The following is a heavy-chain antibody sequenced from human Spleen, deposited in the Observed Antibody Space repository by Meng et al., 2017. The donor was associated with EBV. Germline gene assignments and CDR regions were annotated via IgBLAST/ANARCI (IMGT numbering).Heavy chain of an antibody. CDR1: GGTFANYD. J-gene: IGHJ4*02. V-gene: IGHV1-69*06. Sequence: QVQFVPSGAEVKKPGSTVKVSCRASGGTFANYDVSWVRQAPGQGLEWMGGIIPLFGTTDYARKFKGRLTITADKSTLTAFMELSSLTSQDTAVYYCASSLGGSVAPVWGQGVLVTVSS. CDR2: IIPLFGTT. D-gene: IGHD3-16*01. CDR3: ASSLGGSVAPV.